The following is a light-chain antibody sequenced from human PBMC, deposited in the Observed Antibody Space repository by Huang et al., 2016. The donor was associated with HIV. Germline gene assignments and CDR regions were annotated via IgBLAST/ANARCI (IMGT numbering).Light chain of an antibody. Sequence: DVAVTQSPLSLSVTLGQPASISCRSSQSLLHSDGNTYLNWVHQRTGQTPRRLSYKVASRESGVPDRVSGSGSGTDFTLTITRVEPEDVGIYYCMQGTHWPGTFGQGTKVEIK. J-gene: IGKJ1*01. CDR1: QSLLHSDGNTY. CDR2: KVA. V-gene: IGKV2-30*02. CDR3: MQGTHWPGT.